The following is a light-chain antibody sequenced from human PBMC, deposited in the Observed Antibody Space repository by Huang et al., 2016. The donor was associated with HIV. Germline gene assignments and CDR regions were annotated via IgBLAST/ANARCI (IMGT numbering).Light chain of an antibody. CDR1: QSISSN. CDR3: QQTYIIPIT. V-gene: IGKV1-39*01. CDR2: AAS. J-gene: IGKJ2*01. Sequence: DIQMTQSPFSLFATVGDRVTIPCRASQSISSNLNWYQQKPGKAPKILIYAASTLQSGFPSRFSGSGAGTDFTLTITSLQPEDFATYYCQQTYIIPITFGQGTKLEIK.